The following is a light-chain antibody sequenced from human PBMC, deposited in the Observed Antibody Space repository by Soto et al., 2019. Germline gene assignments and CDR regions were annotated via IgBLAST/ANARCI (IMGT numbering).Light chain of an antibody. CDR2: DAS. J-gene: IGKJ1*01. CDR3: QQYNSSPWT. Sequence: DIQMTQSPSTLSASVGDRVTITCRASQSISSWLAWYQQKPGKAPKLLIYDASSLESGVPSRFSGSGSGTEFTLTISSLQPDDFAPYYCQQYNSSPWTVGQGTKVEIK. CDR1: QSISSW. V-gene: IGKV1-5*01.